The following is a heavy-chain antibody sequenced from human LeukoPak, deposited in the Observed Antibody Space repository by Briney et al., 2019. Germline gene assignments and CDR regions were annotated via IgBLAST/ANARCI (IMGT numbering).Heavy chain of an antibody. J-gene: IGHJ4*02. D-gene: IGHD1-26*01. CDR1: GFTVSSNY. CDR3: ARLYSGSYYRFDY. Sequence: GGALRLSCAASGFTVSSNYMSWVRQAPGKGLEWVSVFYSGGTTYYADSVKGRFTISRDNSKNTVFLQMNSLRAEDTAVYYCARLYSGSYYRFDYWGQGTLVTVSS. CDR2: FYSGGTT. V-gene: IGHV3-53*01.